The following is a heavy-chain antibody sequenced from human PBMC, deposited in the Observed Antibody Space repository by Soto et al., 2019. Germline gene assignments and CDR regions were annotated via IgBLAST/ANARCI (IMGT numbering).Heavy chain of an antibody. Sequence: PGGSLRLSCAASGFTFSSYEMNWVRQAPGKGLEWVSYISSSGSTIYYADFVKGRFTISRDNAKNSLYLQMNSLRAEDTAVYYCVRAGYCSSTSCLRGYYYGMDVWGQGTTVTVSS. CDR3: VRAGYCSSTSCLRGYYYGMDV. V-gene: IGHV3-48*03. CDR2: ISSSGSTI. CDR1: GFTFSSYE. J-gene: IGHJ6*02. D-gene: IGHD2-2*01.